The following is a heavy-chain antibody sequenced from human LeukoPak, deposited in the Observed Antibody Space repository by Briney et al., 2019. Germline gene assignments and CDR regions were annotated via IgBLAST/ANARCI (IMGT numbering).Heavy chain of an antibody. CDR2: IGSRSGRT. V-gene: IGHV3-23*01. Sequence: GGSLRLSCSASGSTFSNYAMSWVRQAPGKGLEWVSAIGSRSGRTFYADSVKGRFTISKDNSKNTLYLQMNSLRAEDTAVYYCAKLGGYYDSSGLRYFDFWGEGTLVTVSS. CDR3: AKLGGYYDSSGLRYFDF. D-gene: IGHD3-22*01. J-gene: IGHJ4*02. CDR1: GSTFSNYA.